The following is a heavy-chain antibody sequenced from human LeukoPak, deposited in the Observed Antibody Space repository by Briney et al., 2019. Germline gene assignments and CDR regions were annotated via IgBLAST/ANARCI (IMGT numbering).Heavy chain of an antibody. CDR2: FDPEDGET. V-gene: IGHV1-24*01. D-gene: IGHD2-2*01. CDR3: ARGLGYCSSTSCYGLYNWFDP. CDR1: GYTLTELS. Sequence: ASVKVSCKVSGYTLTELSMHWVRQAPGKGLEWMGGFDPEDGETIYAQKFQGRVTMTEDTSTDTAYMELSSLRSEDTAVYYCARGLGYCSSTSCYGLYNWFDPWGQGTLVTVSS. J-gene: IGHJ5*02.